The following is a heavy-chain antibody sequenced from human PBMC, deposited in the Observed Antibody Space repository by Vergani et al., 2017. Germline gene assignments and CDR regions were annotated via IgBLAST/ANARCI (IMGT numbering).Heavy chain of an antibody. CDR3: AREYSSSVGFLAY. V-gene: IGHV4-4*07. CDR2: IYTSEST. J-gene: IGHJ4*02. CDR1: GGSISPYY. Sequence: QVQLQESGPGLLKPSETLSLTCIVSGGSISPYYWSWIRQPAGKGLEWIGRIYTSESTNYNPPLKSRVTMSVDTSKNQFSLKLSSVTAADTAVYYCAREYSSSVGFLAYWGQGTLVTVSS. D-gene: IGHD6-6*01.